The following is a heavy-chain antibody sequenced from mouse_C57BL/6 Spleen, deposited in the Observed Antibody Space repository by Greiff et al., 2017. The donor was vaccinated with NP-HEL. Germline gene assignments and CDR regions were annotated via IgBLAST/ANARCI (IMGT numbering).Heavy chain of an antibody. CDR1: GYTFTSYG. CDR2: IYPRSGNT. D-gene: IGHD1-1*01. Sequence: VQGVESGAELARPGASVKLSCKASGYTFTSYGISWVKQRTGQGLEWIGEIYPRSGNTYYNEKFKGKATLTADKSSSTAYMELRSLTSEDSAVYFCARYYYGSSYWFAYWGQGTLVTVSA. J-gene: IGHJ3*01. V-gene: IGHV1-81*01. CDR3: ARYYYGSSYWFAY.